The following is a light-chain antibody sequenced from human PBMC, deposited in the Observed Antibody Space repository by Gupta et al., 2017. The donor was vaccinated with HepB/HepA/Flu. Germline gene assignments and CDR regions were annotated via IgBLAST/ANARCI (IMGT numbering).Light chain of an antibody. CDR1: SSNIGSNT. J-gene: IGLJ2*01. V-gene: IGLV1-44*01. Sequence: QSVLPQPPSASGTPGQRVTISFSGSSSNIGSNTVNWYQQLPGTAPKLLIYSNNQRPSGVPDRFSGSKSGTSASLAISGLQSEDEADYYCAAWDDSLNGYVVFGGGTKLTVL. CDR3: AAWDDSLNGYVV. CDR2: SNN.